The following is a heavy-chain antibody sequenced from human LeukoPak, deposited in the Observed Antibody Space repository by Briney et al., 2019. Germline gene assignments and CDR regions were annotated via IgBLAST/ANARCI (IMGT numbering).Heavy chain of an antibody. V-gene: IGHV4-59*01. J-gene: IGHJ4*02. Sequence: SETLSLTCIVSGGSINSYYWSWIRQPPGKGLEWIGYFYNSGRSTYNPSLKSRVTISADTSKNHFSHKLNSVTTADTAVYYCTRGAGWLIDYWGQGILVTVSS. CDR1: GGSINSYY. CDR2: FYNSGRS. CDR3: TRGAGWLIDY. D-gene: IGHD3-16*01.